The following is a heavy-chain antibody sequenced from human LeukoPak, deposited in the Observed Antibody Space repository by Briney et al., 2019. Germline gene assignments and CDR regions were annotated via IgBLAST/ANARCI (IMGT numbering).Heavy chain of an antibody. CDR3: AKVSPVVSGYPREDY. CDR2: ISGSGGST. V-gene: IGHV3-23*01. Sequence: GGSLRLSCAASGFTFSSYAMSWVRQAPGKGLEWVSAISGSGGSTYYADSVKGRFTISRDNSRNTLYLQMNSLRAEDTAVYYCAKVSPVVSGYPREDYWGQGTLVTVSS. CDR1: GFTFSSYA. D-gene: IGHD3-22*01. J-gene: IGHJ4*02.